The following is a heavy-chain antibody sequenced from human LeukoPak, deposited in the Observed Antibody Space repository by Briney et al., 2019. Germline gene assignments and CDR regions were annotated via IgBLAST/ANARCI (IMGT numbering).Heavy chain of an antibody. CDR1: GFTFSSYW. V-gene: IGHV3-74*01. CDR2: INSDGSST. J-gene: IGHJ6*03. D-gene: IGHD2-2*01. CDR3: ARGSGYCSSTGCYWYYYYYMDV. Sequence: GGSLRLSCAASGFTFSSYWMHWVRQAPGKGLVWVSRINSDGSSTSYADSVKGGFTISRDNAKNTLYLQMNSLRAEDTAVYYCARGSGYCSSTGCYWYYYYYMDVWGKGTTVTISS.